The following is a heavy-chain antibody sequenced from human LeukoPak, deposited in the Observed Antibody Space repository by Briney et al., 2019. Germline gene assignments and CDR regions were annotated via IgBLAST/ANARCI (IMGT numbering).Heavy chain of an antibody. CDR1: GFTFSSYA. CDR3: AASATVTRAFDY. Sequence: GSLRLSCAASGFTFSSYAMSWVRQAPGKGLEWVSAISGSGGSTYYADSVKGRFTISRDNSKNTLYLQMNSLRAEDTAVYYCAASATVTRAFDYWGQGTLVTVSS. D-gene: IGHD4-17*01. J-gene: IGHJ4*02. V-gene: IGHV3-23*01. CDR2: ISGSGGST.